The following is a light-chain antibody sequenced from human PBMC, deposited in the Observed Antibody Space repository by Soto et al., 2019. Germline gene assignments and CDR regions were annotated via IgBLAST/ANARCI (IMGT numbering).Light chain of an antibody. J-gene: IGLJ3*02. CDR3: CSYAASSTLNWV. CDR2: EVS. CDR1: SSDVGSYNL. Sequence: QSALTQPASVSGSPGQSITISCTGTSSDVGSYNLVSWYQQHPGKAPKLMIYEVSKRPSGVSNRFSGSKSGNTASLTISGLQAEDEADYYCCSYAASSTLNWVFGGGTKVTVL. V-gene: IGLV2-23*02.